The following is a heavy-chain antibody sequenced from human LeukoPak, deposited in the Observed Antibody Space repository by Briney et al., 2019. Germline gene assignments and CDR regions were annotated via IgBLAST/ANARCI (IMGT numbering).Heavy chain of an antibody. D-gene: IGHD2-2*01. Sequence: GRSLTLSCAASGFTFRNSWMHWVRQAPGKGLVWVSHINSDGSGTNYADSVKGRFAISRDNAKNSLYLQMNSLRAKDTAVYSCARGYCSSTNCFLDYWGQGTLVTVSS. J-gene: IGHJ4*02. CDR2: INSDGSGT. CDR1: GFTFRNSW. V-gene: IGHV3-74*01. CDR3: ARGYCSSTNCFLDY.